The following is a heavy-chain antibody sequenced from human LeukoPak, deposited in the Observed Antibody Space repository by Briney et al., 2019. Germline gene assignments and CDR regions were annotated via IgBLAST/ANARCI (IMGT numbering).Heavy chain of an antibody. Sequence: GGSLRLSCAASGFTFSSYGMHWVRQAPGKGLEWVAVIWYDGSNKYYADSVKGRFTISRDNSKNTLYLQMNSLRAEDTAVYYCAKDLRSGSPRYYFAFWGQGTLVTVSS. CDR3: AKDLRSGSPRYYFAF. V-gene: IGHV3-33*06. J-gene: IGHJ4*02. CDR2: IWYDGSNK. D-gene: IGHD3-3*01. CDR1: GFTFSSYG.